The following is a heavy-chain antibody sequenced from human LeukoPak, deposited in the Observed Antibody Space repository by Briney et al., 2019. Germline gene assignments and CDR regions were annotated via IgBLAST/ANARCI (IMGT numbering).Heavy chain of an antibody. V-gene: IGHV3-74*01. CDR1: GFTFSSYW. CDR3: ARGGSSTTYH. D-gene: IGHD2-2*01. CDR2: IDSDGSST. Sequence: GGSLRLACAASGFTFSSYWMHWIRQAPGNGLVWVSRIDSDGSSTSYADSVKGRFTISRDNAKNTLYLQMNSLKTEDTAVYYCARGGSSTTYHWGQGTLVTVSS. J-gene: IGHJ5*02.